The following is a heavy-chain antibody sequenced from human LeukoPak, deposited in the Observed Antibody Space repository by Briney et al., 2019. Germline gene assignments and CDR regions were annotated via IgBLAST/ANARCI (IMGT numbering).Heavy chain of an antibody. J-gene: IGHJ4*02. CDR1: GFTFSDYY. V-gene: IGHV3-23*01. Sequence: PGGSLRLSCAASGFTFSDYYMSWIRQAPGKGLEWVSAISGSGGSTYYADSVKGRFTISRDNSKNTLYLQMNSLRAEDTAVYYCFLLGYCSSTSCRDTDYWGQGTLVTVSS. CDR3: FLLGYCSSTSCRDTDY. CDR2: ISGSGGST. D-gene: IGHD2-2*01.